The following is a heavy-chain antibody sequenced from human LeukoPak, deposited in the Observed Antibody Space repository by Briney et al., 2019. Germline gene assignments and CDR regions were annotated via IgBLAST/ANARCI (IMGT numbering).Heavy chain of an antibody. J-gene: IGHJ4*02. Sequence: GGSLRLSCAASGFTFSSYGMSWVRQAPGKGLEWVSAISGSGGSTYYADSVKGRFTISRDNSKNTLYLQMNSLRAEDTAVYYCAKDADYVWGSYRLDYWGQGTLVTVSS. V-gene: IGHV3-23*01. D-gene: IGHD3-16*02. CDR2: ISGSGGST. CDR1: GFTFSSYG. CDR3: AKDADYVWGSYRLDY.